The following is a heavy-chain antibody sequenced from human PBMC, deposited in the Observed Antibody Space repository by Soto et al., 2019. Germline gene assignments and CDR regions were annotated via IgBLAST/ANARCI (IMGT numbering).Heavy chain of an antibody. D-gene: IGHD4-4*01. J-gene: IGHJ6*02. CDR2: MNPNSGNT. CDR1: GYTFTMYD. Sequence: ASVKVSCKASGYTFTMYDTNWVLQSAVQWLEWMGCMNPNSGNTGYAQKFQGRVTMTRNTSISTAYMELSSLRSEDTAVYYCARETLYSNYNGYYYGMDVWGQGTTVTVSS. CDR3: ARETLYSNYNGYYYGMDV. V-gene: IGHV1-8*01.